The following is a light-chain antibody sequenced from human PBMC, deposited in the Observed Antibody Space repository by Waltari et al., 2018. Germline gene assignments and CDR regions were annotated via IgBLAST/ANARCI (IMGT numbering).Light chain of an antibody. J-gene: IGKJ4*01. CDR1: QSVSSY. V-gene: IGKV3-11*01. Sequence: EIVLTQSPATLSLSLGERATLSCRASQSVSSYFAWYQQKPGQAPRLLIYDASNRATVIPARFSGSGSGTDFTLTISSLEPEDFAVYYCQQRSNWPPLLTFGGGTKVEIK. CDR3: QQRSNWPPLLT. CDR2: DAS.